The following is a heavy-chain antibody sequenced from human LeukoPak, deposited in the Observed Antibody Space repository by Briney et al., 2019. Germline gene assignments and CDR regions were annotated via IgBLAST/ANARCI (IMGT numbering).Heavy chain of an antibody. Sequence: GGSLRLSCAASGFTFSAYAMSWVRQAPGKGLEWVSYISGSGGSTYYADSVKGRFTISRDNSNNTLYLQMNSLRAEDTAVYYCASRGYGVNPTRDFWGQGTLVTVSS. CDR2: ISGSGGST. D-gene: IGHD4-23*01. V-gene: IGHV3-23*01. J-gene: IGHJ4*02. CDR3: ASRGYGVNPTRDF. CDR1: GFTFSAYA.